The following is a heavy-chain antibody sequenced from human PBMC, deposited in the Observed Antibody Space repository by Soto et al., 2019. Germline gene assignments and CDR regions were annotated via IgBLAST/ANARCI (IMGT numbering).Heavy chain of an antibody. D-gene: IGHD2-21*01. CDR1: GGSISSYY. CDR2: IYYSGST. V-gene: IGHV4-59*01. J-gene: IGHJ4*02. Sequence: QVQLQESGPGLVKPSETLSLTCTVSGGSISSYYWSWIRQPPGKGLEWIGYIYYSGSTNYNPSLKSRVTISVDTSKNQSSLKLSSGTAADTAVYYCASAIDYFDYWGQGTLVTVSS. CDR3: ASAIDYFDY.